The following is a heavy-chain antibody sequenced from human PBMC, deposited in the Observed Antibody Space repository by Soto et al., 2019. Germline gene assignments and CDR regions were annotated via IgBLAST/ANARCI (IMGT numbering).Heavy chain of an antibody. CDR2: IFYTGST. CDR1: GGPINSTDYY. CDR3: ARVHLMTYGSRTYKSWFDP. V-gene: IGHV4-30-4*01. J-gene: IGHJ5*02. D-gene: IGHD6-13*01. Sequence: LSLTCTVSGGPINSTDYYWSWIRQPPGRGLEWIGYIFYTGSTYYHPSLKSRVTISVDSSKNQFSMKLSSVTAADTAVYYCARVHLMTYGSRTYKSWFDPWGQGTLVTVSS.